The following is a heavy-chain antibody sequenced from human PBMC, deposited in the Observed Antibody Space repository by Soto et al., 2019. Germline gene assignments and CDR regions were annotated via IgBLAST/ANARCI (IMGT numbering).Heavy chain of an antibody. CDR1: GFTVSSNY. CDR2: IYSGGST. Sequence: GGSLRLSCAASGFTVSSNYMRWVGQAPGKGLEWVSVIYSGGSTYYADSVKGGFTISRDNSKNTVYLQMNSLRAEDTAVYYCARDSSGSFYGMDVWGQGTTVTAP. J-gene: IGHJ6*02. CDR3: ARDSSGSFYGMDV. D-gene: IGHD6-19*01. V-gene: IGHV3-53*01.